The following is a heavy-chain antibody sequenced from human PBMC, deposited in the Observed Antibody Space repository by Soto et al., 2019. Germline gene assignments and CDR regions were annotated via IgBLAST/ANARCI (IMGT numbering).Heavy chain of an antibody. CDR2: IWYDGSNK. Sequence: QVQLVESGGGVVQPGRSLRLSCAASGFTFSSYGMHWVRQAPGKGLEWVAVIWYDGSNKYYADSVKGRFTISRDNSKNTLYLQMNSLRAEDTAVYYCASVYGSGRPFDYWGQGTLVTVSS. V-gene: IGHV3-33*01. J-gene: IGHJ4*02. D-gene: IGHD3-10*01. CDR1: GFTFSSYG. CDR3: ASVYGSGRPFDY.